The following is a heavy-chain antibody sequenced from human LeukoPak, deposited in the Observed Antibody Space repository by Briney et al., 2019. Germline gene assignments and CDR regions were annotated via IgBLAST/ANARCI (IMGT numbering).Heavy chain of an antibody. Sequence: GASVKVSCKTSGYSFTHYAISWVRQAPGQGLEWMGWISTYNGDTKYAQKLQGRFTMTSDTSTSTVYMELTSLTSDDTAVYYCARDPSNTSGWYIYFDFWGQGTLVTVSS. V-gene: IGHV1-18*01. D-gene: IGHD6-19*01. J-gene: IGHJ4*02. CDR2: ISTYNGDT. CDR3: ARDPSNTSGWYIYFDF. CDR1: GYSFTHYA.